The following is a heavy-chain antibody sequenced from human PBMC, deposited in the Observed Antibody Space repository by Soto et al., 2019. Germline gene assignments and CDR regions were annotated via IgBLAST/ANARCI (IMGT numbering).Heavy chain of an antibody. Sequence: GESLKISCKGSGYSFTSYWIGWVRQMPGKGLEWMGIIYPGDSDTRYSPSFQGQVTISADKSISTAYLQWSSLKASDTAMYYCARSKYQLPYYYYMDVWGKGTTVTVSS. CDR2: IYPGDSDT. D-gene: IGHD2-2*01. V-gene: IGHV5-51*01. CDR1: GYSFTSYW. CDR3: ARSKYQLPYYYYMDV. J-gene: IGHJ6*03.